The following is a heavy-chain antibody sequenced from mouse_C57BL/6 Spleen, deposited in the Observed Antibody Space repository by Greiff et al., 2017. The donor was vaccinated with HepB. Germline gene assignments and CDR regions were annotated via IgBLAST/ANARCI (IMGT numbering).Heavy chain of an antibody. CDR1: GYSFTGYY. CDR2: INPSTGGT. D-gene: IGHD1-1*01. J-gene: IGHJ4*01. V-gene: IGHV1-42*01. Sequence: VQLKESGPELVKPGASVKISCKASGYSFTGYYMNWVKQSPEKSLEWIGEINPSTGGTTYNQKFKAKATLTVDKSSSTAYMQLKSLTSEDSAVYYWARSHYGSEDAMDYWGQGTSVTVSS. CDR3: ARSHYGSEDAMDY.